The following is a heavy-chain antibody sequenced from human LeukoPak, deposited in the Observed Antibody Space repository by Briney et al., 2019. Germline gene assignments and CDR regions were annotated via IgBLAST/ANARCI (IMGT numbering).Heavy chain of an antibody. J-gene: IGHJ3*02. D-gene: IGHD3-10*01. CDR3: ASELVRGVITSAAFDI. CDR1: GFNFSRNW. CDR2: IYSGGST. V-gene: IGHV3-66*01. Sequence: GGSLRLSCAASGFNFSRNWMSWVRQAPGKGLEWVSVIYSGGSTYYADSVKGRFTTSRDNSKNTLYLQMNSLRAEDTAVYYCASELVRGVITSAAFDIWGQGTMVTVSS.